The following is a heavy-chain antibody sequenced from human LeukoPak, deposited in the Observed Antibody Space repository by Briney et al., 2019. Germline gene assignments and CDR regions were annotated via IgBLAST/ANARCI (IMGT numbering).Heavy chain of an antibody. CDR3: ARPRIVGATDDAFDI. CDR2: ISPGDSDT. Sequence: GASLKISGKGSGYSFTSYWIGWVRQLLGKGLEWMGVISPGDSDTSYHTSFRGEVTISAAKSSSTAYLEWSSLKASDTAMYYCARPRIVGATDDAFDIWGQGTMVTVSS. D-gene: IGHD1-26*01. V-gene: IGHV5-51*01. J-gene: IGHJ3*02. CDR1: GYSFTSYW.